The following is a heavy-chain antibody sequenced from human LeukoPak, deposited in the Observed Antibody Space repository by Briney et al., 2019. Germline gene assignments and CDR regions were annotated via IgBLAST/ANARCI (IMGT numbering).Heavy chain of an antibody. CDR2: IYTSGST. D-gene: IGHD1-7*01. V-gene: IGHV4-4*07. J-gene: IGHJ4*02. CDR3: ARDRVSGITGTTSGFDY. Sequence: SETLSLTXTVSGGSISSYYWSWIRQPAGKGLEWIGRIYTSGSTNHNPSLKSRVTMSVDTSKNQFSLQLSSVTAADTAVYYCARDRVSGITGTTSGFDYWGQGTLVTVSS. CDR1: GGSISSYY.